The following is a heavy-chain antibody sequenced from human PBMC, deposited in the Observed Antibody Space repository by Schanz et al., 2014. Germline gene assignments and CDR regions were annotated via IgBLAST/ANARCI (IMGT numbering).Heavy chain of an antibody. J-gene: IGHJ4*02. V-gene: IGHV3-23*04. CDR3: AKIERNED. Sequence: EVQLVESGGGLVQPGGSLRLSCAASGFTFSTHAMGWVRQARGKGLEWVSAMNESHSTIYYADSVRGRFTISRDNAENTLFLQMNSLRAEDTAVYFCAKIERNEDWGPGTQVTVSS. CDR1: GFTFSTHA. D-gene: IGHD1-1*01. CDR2: MNESHSTI.